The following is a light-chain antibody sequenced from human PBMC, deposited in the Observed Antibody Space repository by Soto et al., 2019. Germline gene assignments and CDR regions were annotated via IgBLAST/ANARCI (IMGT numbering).Light chain of an antibody. CDR3: SSYAGSNNWV. Sequence: QSALTQPPSASGSPGQSVTISCTGTSSDVGDYNYVSWYQQHPGKAPKLMIYDVSKRPSGVPDRFSGSKSGNTASLTVSVLQAEDEADYYCSSYAGSNNWVFGGGTKVTVL. CDR2: DVS. CDR1: SSDVGDYNY. V-gene: IGLV2-8*01. J-gene: IGLJ3*02.